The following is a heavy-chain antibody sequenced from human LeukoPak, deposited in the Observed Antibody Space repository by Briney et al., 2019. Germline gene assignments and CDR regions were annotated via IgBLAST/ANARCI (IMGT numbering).Heavy chain of an antibody. D-gene: IGHD4-17*01. V-gene: IGHV1-69*13. CDR2: IIPIFGTA. CDR1: GGTFSSYA. Sequence: ASVKVSCKASGGTFSSYAISWVRQAPAQGLEWMGGIIPIFGTANYAQKFQGRVTITADESTSTAYIELSSLRSEDTGVCYCAKTSYCGDPFSYYYYFMDVWGKGTTVTISS. J-gene: IGHJ6*03. CDR3: AKTSYCGDPFSYYYYFMDV.